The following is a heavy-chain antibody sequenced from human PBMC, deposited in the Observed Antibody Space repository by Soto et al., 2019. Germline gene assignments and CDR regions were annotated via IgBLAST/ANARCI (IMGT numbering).Heavy chain of an antibody. V-gene: IGHV3-7*01. CDR1: GFTFSCYW. J-gene: IGHJ4*01. CDR2: IKLDASEK. Sequence: ASLRVSCVASGFTFSCYWMSWVRQAPGKGLEWLGSIKLDASEKKYVDWVKGRFSMCRDNVKTSLYLQIDSMRAEETAVYSCASDSGYGSGASVNKNFYFWGHGTRGSVSS. CDR3: ASDSGYGSGASVNKNFYF. D-gene: IGHD3-10*01.